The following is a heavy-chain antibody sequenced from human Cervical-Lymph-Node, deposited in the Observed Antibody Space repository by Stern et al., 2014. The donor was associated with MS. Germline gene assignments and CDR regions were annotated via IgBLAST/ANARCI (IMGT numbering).Heavy chain of an antibody. D-gene: IGHD4-17*01. CDR2: IYWDADE. CDR1: GFSLSTSGEG. CDR3: AHTTVTFDEAYGLDV. V-gene: IGHV2-5*02. Sequence: QVTLRESGPTLVKPTQTLTLTCTFSGFSLSTSGEGVGWIRQPPGKALEWLAVIYWDADELYSPSLNSRLTITKDTSKNQVVLTMANMDPVDTGTYYCAHTTVTFDEAYGLDVWGQGTTVTVSS. J-gene: IGHJ6*02.